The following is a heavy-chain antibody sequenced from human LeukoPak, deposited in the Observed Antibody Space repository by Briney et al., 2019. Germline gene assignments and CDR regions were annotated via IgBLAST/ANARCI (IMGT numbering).Heavy chain of an antibody. Sequence: GGSLRLSCAASGFTFSSYAMSWVRQAPGKGLEWVSAISGSGGSTYYADSVKGRFTISRDNSKNTLYLQMNSLRAEDTAVYYCARDGGYDFWSGYYQDYWGQGTLVTVSS. V-gene: IGHV3-23*01. J-gene: IGHJ4*02. CDR1: GFTFSSYA. CDR2: ISGSGGST. D-gene: IGHD3-3*01. CDR3: ARDGGYDFWSGYYQDY.